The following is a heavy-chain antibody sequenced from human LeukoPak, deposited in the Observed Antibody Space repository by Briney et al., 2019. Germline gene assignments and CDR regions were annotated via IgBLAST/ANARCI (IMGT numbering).Heavy chain of an antibody. D-gene: IGHD3-10*01. CDR3: ARGVDYYGV. CDR1: GGSFSGYS. V-gene: IGHV4-34*01. Sequence: TSETLSLTCAVYGGSFSGYSWNWIRQPPVKGLEWIGEINHSGGTNYNPSLKSRVTISVDTSKKQFSLKLSSVTAADTAVYYCARGVDYYGVWGQGTLVTVSS. J-gene: IGHJ4*02. CDR2: INHSGGT.